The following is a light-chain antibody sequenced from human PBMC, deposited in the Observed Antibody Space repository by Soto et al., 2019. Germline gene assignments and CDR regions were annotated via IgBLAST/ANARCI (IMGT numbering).Light chain of an antibody. J-gene: IGLJ2*01. V-gene: IGLV3-21*04. CDR2: YDS. CDR3: QVCDSSSDHLVV. CDR1: NIGSKS. Sequence: SYELTQPPSVSVAPGKTARITCGGNNIGSKSVHWYQQKPGQAPVLVIYYDSDRPSGIPERFSGSSSGNTATLTISRVEAGDEADYYCQVCDSSSDHLVVCGGGTKLTVL.